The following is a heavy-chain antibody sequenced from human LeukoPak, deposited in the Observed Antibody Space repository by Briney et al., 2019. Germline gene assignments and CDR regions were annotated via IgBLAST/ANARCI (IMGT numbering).Heavy chain of an antibody. CDR3: ARGLGYSSSPFDY. V-gene: IGHV4-34*01. Sequence: SETLSLTCAVYGGSFSGYYWSWIRQPPGKGLEWIGEINHSGSTNYNPSLKSRVTISVDTSKNQFSLKLSSVIAADTAVYYCARGLGYSSSPFDYWGQGTLVTVSS. J-gene: IGHJ4*02. CDR1: GGSFSGYY. D-gene: IGHD6-13*01. CDR2: INHSGST.